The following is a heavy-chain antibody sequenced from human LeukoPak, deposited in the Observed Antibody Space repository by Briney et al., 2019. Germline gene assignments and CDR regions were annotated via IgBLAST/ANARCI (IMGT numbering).Heavy chain of an antibody. CDR3: ARDRGIRFYFDY. J-gene: IGHJ4*02. V-gene: IGHV1-69*04. CDR1: GGTFSSYA. D-gene: IGHD3-3*01. Sequence: SVKVSCTASGGTFSSYAISWVRQAPGQGREWMGRIIPILGIANYAQKFQGRVTITADKSTSTAYMELSSLRSEDTAVYYCARDRGIRFYFDYWGQGTLVTVSS. CDR2: IIPILGIA.